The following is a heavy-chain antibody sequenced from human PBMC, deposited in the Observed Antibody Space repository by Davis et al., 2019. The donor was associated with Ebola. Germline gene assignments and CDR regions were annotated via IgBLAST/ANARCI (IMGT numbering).Heavy chain of an antibody. V-gene: IGHV4-4*02. CDR2: IYHSGST. CDR1: GGSISSSNW. CDR3: ARGAEGGYCSGGSCYSSAFDI. Sequence: PSETLSLTFAVSGGSISSSNWWGWVRQPPGKGLEWIGEIYHSGSTNYNPSLKSRVNISVDKSKNQFSLKLSSVTAADTAVYYCARGAEGGYCSGGSCYSSAFDIWGQGTMVTVSS. D-gene: IGHD2-15*01. J-gene: IGHJ3*02.